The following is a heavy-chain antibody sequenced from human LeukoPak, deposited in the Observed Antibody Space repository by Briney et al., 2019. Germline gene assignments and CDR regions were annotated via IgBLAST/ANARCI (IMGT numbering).Heavy chain of an antibody. J-gene: IGHJ6*02. CDR2: ISKDGVGT. Sequence: GGSLRLSCAASGFTFSSYAMTWVRQAPGKGLEWVSTISKDGVGTYYPESMKGRFTISRDNSKNTLYLQMNSLRAEDTAIYYCARDPLSYDYYGLDVWGQGTTVTVSS. V-gene: IGHV3-23*01. CDR3: ARDPLSYDYYGLDV. CDR1: GFTFSSYA. D-gene: IGHD3-16*01.